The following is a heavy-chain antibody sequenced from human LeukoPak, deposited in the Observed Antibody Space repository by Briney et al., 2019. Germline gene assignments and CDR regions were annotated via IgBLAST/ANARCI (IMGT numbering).Heavy chain of an antibody. D-gene: IGHD3-3*01. CDR3: AREIATAGDFWSGYAN. CDR2: ISAYNGNT. CDR1: GYTFTSYG. Sequence: ASVKVSCKASGYTFTSYGISWVRQAPGQGLEWMGWISAYNGNTNYAQKLQGRVTMTTDTSTSTAYMELRSLRSDDTAVYYCAREIATAGDFWSGYANWGQGTLVIVSS. J-gene: IGHJ4*02. V-gene: IGHV1-18*01.